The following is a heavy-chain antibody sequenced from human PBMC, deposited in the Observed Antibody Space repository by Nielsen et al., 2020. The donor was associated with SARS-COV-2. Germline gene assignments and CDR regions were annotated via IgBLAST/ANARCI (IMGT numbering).Heavy chain of an antibody. D-gene: IGHD6-13*01. J-gene: IGHJ5*02. CDR1: GFTFSDYY. V-gene: IGHV3-11*03. Sequence: GESLKISCAASGFTFSDYYMSWIRQAPGKGLEWVSYISSSSSYTNYADSVKGRFTISRDNAKNSLYLQMNSLRAEDTAVYYCARSDSSSWYRWFDPWGQGTLVTVSS. CDR3: ARSDSSSWYRWFDP. CDR2: ISSSSSYT.